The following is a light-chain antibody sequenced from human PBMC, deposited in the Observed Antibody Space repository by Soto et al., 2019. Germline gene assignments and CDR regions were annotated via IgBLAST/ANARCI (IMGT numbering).Light chain of an antibody. CDR1: SSDIGGYSF. Sequence: QSALTQPPSVSGSPGQSVTISCSGTSSDIGGYSFVSWYQQHPGNTPKLIIYDVRNRPSGVPDRFSGSKSGNTASLTISGLQAEDEAHYYCCSYAGTCSVIFGGGTKLTVL. CDR3: CSYAGTCSVI. V-gene: IGLV2-11*01. CDR2: DVR. J-gene: IGLJ2*01.